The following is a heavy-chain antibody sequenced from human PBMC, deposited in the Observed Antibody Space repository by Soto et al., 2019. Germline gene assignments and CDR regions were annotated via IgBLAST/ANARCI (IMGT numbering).Heavy chain of an antibody. CDR1: GFSLSTSGVG. D-gene: IGHD4-17*01. Sequence: QITLKESGPTLVKPTQTLTLTCTFSGFSLSTSGVGVGWIRQPPGKALEWLALIYWDDDKRYSPSLKRRLTITQDTSKNQVVLKMTNMHPVDTATYYCAHSLHADYGYYAPFDYWGQGTLVTVSS. V-gene: IGHV2-5*02. CDR2: IYWDDDK. J-gene: IGHJ4*02. CDR3: AHSLHADYGYYAPFDY.